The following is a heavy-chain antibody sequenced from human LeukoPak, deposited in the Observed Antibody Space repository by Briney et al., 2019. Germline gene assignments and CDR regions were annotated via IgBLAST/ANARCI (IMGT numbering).Heavy chain of an antibody. V-gene: IGHV4-34*01. J-gene: IGHJ4*02. D-gene: IGHD2-2*01. CDR3: ARIVVVPAASKSTIVFDY. Sequence: SETLSLTCAVYGGSFSGYYWSWIRQPPGKGLEWIGEINHSGSTNYNPSLKSRVTISVDTSKSQFSLKLSSVTAADTAVYYCARIVVVPAASKSTIVFDYWGQGTLVTVSS. CDR2: INHSGST. CDR1: GGSFSGYY.